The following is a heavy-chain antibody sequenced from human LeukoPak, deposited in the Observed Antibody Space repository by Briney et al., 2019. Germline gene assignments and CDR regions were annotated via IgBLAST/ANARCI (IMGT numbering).Heavy chain of an antibody. CDR1: GFNFGIYG. J-gene: IGHJ4*02. CDR2: MWDDGTNE. V-gene: IGHV3-33*06. D-gene: IGHD6-13*01. CDR3: AKGRHSSSSWYYFDY. Sequence: GGSLRLSCTASGFNFGIYGMHWVRQAPGKGLEWVAVMWDDGTNEYYVESVKGRFTISRDNGKRTLYLQMNSLRAEDTAVYYCAKGRHSSSSWYYFDYWGQGTLVTVSS.